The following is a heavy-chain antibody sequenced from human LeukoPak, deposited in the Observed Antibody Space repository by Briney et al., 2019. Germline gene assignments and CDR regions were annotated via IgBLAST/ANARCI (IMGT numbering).Heavy chain of an antibody. CDR1: GGSISSSSYY. D-gene: IGHD6-19*01. CDR2: IYYSGST. CDR3: AREEEDEYSSGWYYFDY. Sequence: TPSETLSLTCTVSGGSISSSSYYWGWIRQPPGKGLEWIGSIYYSGSTYYNPSLKSRVTISVDTSKNQFSLKLSSVTAADTAVYYCAREEEDEYSSGWYYFDYWGQGTLVTVSS. J-gene: IGHJ4*02. V-gene: IGHV4-39*07.